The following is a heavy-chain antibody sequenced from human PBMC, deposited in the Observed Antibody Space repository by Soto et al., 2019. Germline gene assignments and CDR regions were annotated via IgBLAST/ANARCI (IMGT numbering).Heavy chain of an antibody. CDR1: GGTFSSYA. Sequence: SVKVSCKASGGTFSSYAISWVPQAPGQGLEWMGGIIPIFGPANYAQKFQGRVTITADESTSTGYMELRSLRSQDTAVYYCARGEVRGVIMPVDYWGQGTLVTVYS. CDR2: IIPIFGPA. CDR3: ARGEVRGVIMPVDY. V-gene: IGHV1-69*13. J-gene: IGHJ4*02. D-gene: IGHD3-10*01.